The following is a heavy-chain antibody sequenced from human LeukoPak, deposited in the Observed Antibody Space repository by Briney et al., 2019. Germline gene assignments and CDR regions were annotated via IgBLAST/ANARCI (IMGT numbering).Heavy chain of an antibody. V-gene: IGHV3-15*01. CDR3: ANLMDDSSGYWRRRGNWFDP. CDR1: GFTFSNAW. J-gene: IGHJ5*02. D-gene: IGHD3-22*01. CDR2: IKRKTDGGTT. Sequence: GGSLRLSCAASGFTFSNAWMSWVRQAPGKGLEWVGRIKRKTDGGTTDYAAPVKGRFTISRDDSKNTLYLQMNSLRAEDTAVYYCANLMDDSSGYWRRRGNWFDPWGQGTLVTVSS.